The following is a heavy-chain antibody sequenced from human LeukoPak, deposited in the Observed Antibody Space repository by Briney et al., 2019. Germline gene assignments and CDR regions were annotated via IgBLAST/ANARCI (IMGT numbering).Heavy chain of an antibody. CDR3: ARDLLGPDC. D-gene: IGHD2-21*02. V-gene: IGHV3-33*01. CDR1: GFTFSSYG. J-gene: IGHJ4*02. CDR2: ICNDGSNR. Sequence: GGSLRLSCAASGFTFSSYGMHWVRQAAGKGLEWMAVICNDGSNRYYADSVKGRVTISRDNSKNTLYLQMNSLRVEDMAVYYCARDLLGPDCGGQGTRVTVSS.